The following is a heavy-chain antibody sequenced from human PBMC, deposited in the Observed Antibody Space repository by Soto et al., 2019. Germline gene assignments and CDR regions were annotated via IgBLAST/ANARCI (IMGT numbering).Heavy chain of an antibody. V-gene: IGHV1-18*01. CDR2: ISAYNGNT. J-gene: IGHJ5*02. Sequence: ASVKVSCKASGYTFTSYGISWVRQAPGQGLEWMGWISAYNGNTNYAQKLQGRVTMTTDTSTSTAYMELRSLRSDDTAVYYCARERGVAAAGTVWFDPWGQGTLVTVSA. CDR1: GYTFTSYG. CDR3: ARERGVAAAGTVWFDP. D-gene: IGHD6-13*01.